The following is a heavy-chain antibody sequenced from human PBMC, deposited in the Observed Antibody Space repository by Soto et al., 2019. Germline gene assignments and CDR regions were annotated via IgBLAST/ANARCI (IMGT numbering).Heavy chain of an antibody. CDR2: IYSGGST. V-gene: IGHV3-53*02. CDR3: AKDRGGYCSSTSCYTIKYYFDY. Sequence: EVQLVETGGGLIQPGGSLRLSCAASGFTVSSNYMSWVRQAPGKGLEWVSVIYSGGSTYYADSVKGRFTISRDNSKNTLYLQMNSLRAEDTAVYYCAKDRGGYCSSTSCYTIKYYFDYWGQGTLVTVSS. CDR1: GFTVSSNY. J-gene: IGHJ4*02. D-gene: IGHD2-2*02.